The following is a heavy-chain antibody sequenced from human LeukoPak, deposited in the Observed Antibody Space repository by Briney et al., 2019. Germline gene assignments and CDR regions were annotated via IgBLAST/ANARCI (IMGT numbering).Heavy chain of an antibody. Sequence: GGSLRLSCAASGFTFSIYAMSWVRQAPGKGLQWVSSITSRGESTWYVDSVKGRFTITRDNSENTLYLQMHSLRAEDTAVYYCAKDQGFVVVPAAMDYWGQGTLVTVSS. J-gene: IGHJ4*02. CDR3: AKDQGFVVVPAAMDY. V-gene: IGHV3-23*01. D-gene: IGHD2-2*01. CDR1: GFTFSIYA. CDR2: ITSRGEST.